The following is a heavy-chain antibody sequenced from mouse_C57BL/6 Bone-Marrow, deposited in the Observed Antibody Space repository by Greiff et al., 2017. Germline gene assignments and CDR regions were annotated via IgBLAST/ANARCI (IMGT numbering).Heavy chain of an antibody. CDR1: GYTFTDYY. CDR3: ARSEANWNVGY. J-gene: IGHJ2*01. D-gene: IGHD4-1*01. Sequence: VQLQQSGAELVRPGASVKLSCKASGYTFTDYYINWVKQRPGQGLEWIASIYPGSGNTYYNEKFKGKATLTVEKSSSTAYMQLSSLTSEDSAVYFWARSEANWNVGYWGQGTTLTVSS. CDR2: IYPGSGNT. V-gene: IGHV1-76*01.